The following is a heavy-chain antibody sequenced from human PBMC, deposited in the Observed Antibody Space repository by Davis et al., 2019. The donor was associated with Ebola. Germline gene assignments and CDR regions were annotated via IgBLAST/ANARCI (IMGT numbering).Heavy chain of an antibody. J-gene: IGHJ6*02. D-gene: IGHD7-27*01. CDR1: RYTFTSYY. Sequence: ASVNVSCKASRYTFTSYYMHWARQAPRQGLEWMGIINPSGGSTSYAQKFQGRVTMTRDTSPSTVYLELSSLRSEDTAVYYCEREPDWGLYYYDGMDVWGQGTTVTVSS. V-gene: IGHV1-46*01. CDR2: INPSGGST. CDR3: EREPDWGLYYYDGMDV.